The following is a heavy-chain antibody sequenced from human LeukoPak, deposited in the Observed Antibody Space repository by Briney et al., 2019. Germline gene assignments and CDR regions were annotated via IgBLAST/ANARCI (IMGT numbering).Heavy chain of an antibody. CDR3: ARPPSITNPYYGMDV. D-gene: IGHD3-3*01. J-gene: IGHJ6*02. CDR1: GFTFSSYG. Sequence: PGGSLRLSCAASGFTFSSYGMNWVRQAPGKGLEWVSYITSSGGALYYTDSVKGRFTISRDNAKNSLYLQMNSLRAEDTAVYYCARPPSITNPYYGMDVWGQGTTVTVSS. V-gene: IGHV3-48*03. CDR2: ITSSGGAL.